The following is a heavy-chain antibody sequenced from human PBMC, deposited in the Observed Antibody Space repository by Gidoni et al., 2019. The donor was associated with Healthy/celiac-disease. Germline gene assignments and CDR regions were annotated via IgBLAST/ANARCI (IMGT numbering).Heavy chain of an antibody. CDR3: ARKVGYSSPAYYYYGMDV. V-gene: IGHV3-48*02. J-gene: IGHJ6*02. D-gene: IGHD4-4*01. Sequence: EVQLVESGGGLVQPGGSLRLSCAASGVTFSSYSMNWVRQAPGKGLEWVSYISSSSSTIYYADSVKGRFTISRDNAKNSLYLQMNSLRDEDTAVYYCARKVGYSSPAYYYYGMDVWGQGTTVTVSS. CDR2: ISSSSSTI. CDR1: GVTFSSYS.